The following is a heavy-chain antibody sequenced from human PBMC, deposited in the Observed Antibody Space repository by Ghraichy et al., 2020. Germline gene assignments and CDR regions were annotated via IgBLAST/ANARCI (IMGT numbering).Heavy chain of an antibody. D-gene: IGHD4-17*01. V-gene: IGHV3-30*18. CDR2: VSKDGRDE. CDR1: GFTFNSYG. CDR3: AKSGSGGDLLDH. Sequence: AGSLRLSCAASGFTFNSYGMHWVRQAPGKGLEWVAGVSKDGRDEYYADSVKGRFTIARDNSKTMLYLQMNRLRAEDTAIYYCAKSGSGGDLLDHWGQGTLVTVSS. J-gene: IGHJ4*02.